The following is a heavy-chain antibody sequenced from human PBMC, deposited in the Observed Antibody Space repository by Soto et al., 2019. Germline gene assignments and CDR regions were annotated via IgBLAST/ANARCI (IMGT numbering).Heavy chain of an antibody. CDR1: GFSFTNHG. J-gene: IGHJ5*02. Sequence: QVQLVESGGGVVQPGRSLRLSCAASGFSFTNHGMHWVRQTPGKGLEWVAVIWYDGSNKYYADSVKGRFTISRDTSKNTLYLQMNSLRAKDTAVYYWARNAGSKLLGYGGWFDPWGQGTLVTVSS. D-gene: IGHD2-15*01. CDR3: ARNAGSKLLGYGGWFDP. V-gene: IGHV3-33*01. CDR2: IWYDGSNK.